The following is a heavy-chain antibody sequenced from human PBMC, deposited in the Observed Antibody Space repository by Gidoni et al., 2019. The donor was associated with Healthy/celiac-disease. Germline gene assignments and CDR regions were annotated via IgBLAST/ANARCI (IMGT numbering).Heavy chain of an antibody. CDR2: ISWNSGSI. Sequence: EVQLVESGGGLVQPGRSLRLSCAASGFTFVDYAMHWVRQAPGKGLEWVSGISWNSGSIGYADSVKGRFTISRDNAKNSLYLQMNSLRAEDTALYYCAKDHDGGIAVAQNKNYFDYWGQGTLVTVSS. J-gene: IGHJ4*02. V-gene: IGHV3-9*01. CDR3: AKDHDGGIAVAQNKNYFDY. D-gene: IGHD6-19*01. CDR1: GFTFVDYA.